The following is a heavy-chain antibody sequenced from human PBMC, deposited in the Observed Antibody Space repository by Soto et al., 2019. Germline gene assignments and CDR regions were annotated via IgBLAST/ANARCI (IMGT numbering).Heavy chain of an antibody. Sequence: QTLSLTSALSGDSVSSNTAAWNCIRHSPSRGLESLGRTYYRSKWNNEYALSVKSRITVNPDTSKNEFSLQVKAVAAEDTAGHYCARKSDFFGLDVWGQGTTVTVSS. CDR3: ARKSDFFGLDV. J-gene: IGHJ6*02. CDR1: GDSVSSNTAA. CDR2: TYYRSKWNN. V-gene: IGHV6-1*01.